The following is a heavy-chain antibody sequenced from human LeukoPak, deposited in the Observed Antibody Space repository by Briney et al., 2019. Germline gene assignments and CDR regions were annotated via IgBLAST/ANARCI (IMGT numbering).Heavy chain of an antibody. CDR2: IYYSGST. CDR1: GGSITSSSYY. CDR3: ARLSVEEDAFDI. J-gene: IGHJ3*02. Sequence: PSETLSLTCTISGGSITSSSYYWGWIRQPPGKGLEWIGSIYYSGSTYYNPSLKSRVTISVDTSKNQFSLKLSSVTATDTAVYYCARLSVEEDAFDIWGQGTVATVSS. D-gene: IGHD5-24*01. V-gene: IGHV4-39*01.